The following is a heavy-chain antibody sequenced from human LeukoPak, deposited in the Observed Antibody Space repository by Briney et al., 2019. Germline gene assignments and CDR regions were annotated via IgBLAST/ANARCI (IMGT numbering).Heavy chain of an antibody. CDR2: ISAYNGNT. V-gene: IGHV1-18*01. Sequence: ASVKVSCKASGYTFTSYGISWVRQAPGQGLEWMGWISAYNGNTNYAQKLQGRVTMTTDTSTSTAYMELRSLRSDDTAVYYCARYRRYSSSVRPIDYWGQGTLVTVSS. J-gene: IGHJ4*02. CDR3: ARYRRYSSSVRPIDY. D-gene: IGHD6-6*01. CDR1: GYTFTSYG.